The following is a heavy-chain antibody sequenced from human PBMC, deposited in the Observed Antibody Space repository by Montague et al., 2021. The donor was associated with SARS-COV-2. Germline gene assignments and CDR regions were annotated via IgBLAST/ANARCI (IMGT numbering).Heavy chain of an antibody. D-gene: IGHD6-19*01. CDR1: GYTLTELS. Sequence: SVKVSCKVSGYTLTELSMHWLRQAPGKGLEWMGGFDPEDGETIYAQKFQGRVTMTEDTSTDTAYMELSSLRSEDTAVYYCATEGSSGWPDYYYYGMDVWGQGTTVTVSS. V-gene: IGHV1-24*01. CDR3: ATEGSSGWPDYYYYGMDV. CDR2: FDPEDGET. J-gene: IGHJ6*02.